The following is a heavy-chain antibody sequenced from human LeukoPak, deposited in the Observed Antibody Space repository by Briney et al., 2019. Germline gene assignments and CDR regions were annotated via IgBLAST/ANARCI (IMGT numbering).Heavy chain of an antibody. V-gene: IGHV3-7*01. CDR1: GFTFSSYW. D-gene: IGHD3-10*01. CDR3: ARDFGRRNWFDP. Sequence: GGSLRLSCAASGFTFSSYWMSWVRQAPGKGLEWVANIKQDGSEKYYVDSVKGRFTISRDNAKDSVYLQMNSLRADDTAVYYCARDFGRRNWFDPWGQGTLVTVSS. CDR2: IKQDGSEK. J-gene: IGHJ5*02.